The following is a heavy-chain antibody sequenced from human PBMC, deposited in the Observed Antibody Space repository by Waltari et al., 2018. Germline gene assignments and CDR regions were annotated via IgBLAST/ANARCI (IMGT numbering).Heavy chain of an antibody. D-gene: IGHD2-2*01. CDR2: MNPNSGGK. J-gene: IGHJ5*02. Sequence: QVQLVQSGAEVKKPGASVKVSCKASGYTFTGYYMHWLRRAPGQGIEWRGWMNPNSGGKNYAQKLQGRGTMTRDMSSSTAYMELSRLRSDDTAVYYCARGGGYIVVVPAALTFDPWGQGTLVTVSS. CDR1: GYTFTGYY. CDR3: ARGGGYIVVVPAALTFDP. V-gene: IGHV1-2*02.